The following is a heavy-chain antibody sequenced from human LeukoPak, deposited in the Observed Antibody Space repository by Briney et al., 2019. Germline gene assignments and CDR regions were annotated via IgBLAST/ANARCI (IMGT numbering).Heavy chain of an antibody. Sequence: SETLSLTCTVSGGSISRGSYYWSGIRQPAGKGLEWIGRIYTSGSTNYNPSLKSRVTISVDTSKNQFSLKLSSVTAADTAVYYCAREGIAVAGTGYYYYMDVWGKGTTVTISS. CDR3: AREGIAVAGTGYYYYMDV. J-gene: IGHJ6*03. CDR2: IYTSGST. CDR1: GGSISRGSYY. V-gene: IGHV4-61*02. D-gene: IGHD6-19*01.